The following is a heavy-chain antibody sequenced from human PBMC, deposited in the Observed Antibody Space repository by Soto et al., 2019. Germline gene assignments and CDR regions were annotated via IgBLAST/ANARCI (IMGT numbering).Heavy chain of an antibody. Sequence: ASVKVSCKASGYTFTSYDINWVRQATGQGLEWMGWMNPNSGNTGYAQKFQGRVTMTRNTSISTAYMELSSLRSEDTAVYYCARKMRSGGSNYYYYYMDVWGKGTTVTVSS. CDR2: MNPNSGNT. CDR1: GYTFTSYD. V-gene: IGHV1-8*01. D-gene: IGHD2-15*01. J-gene: IGHJ6*03. CDR3: ARKMRSGGSNYYYYYMDV.